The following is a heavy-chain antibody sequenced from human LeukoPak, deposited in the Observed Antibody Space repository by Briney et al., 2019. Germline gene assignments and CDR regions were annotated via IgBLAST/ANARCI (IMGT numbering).Heavy chain of an antibody. CDR3: ARRVGSSWHFDY. D-gene: IGHD6-13*01. CDR1: GYSFTTYW. CDR2: IYPGDSDT. J-gene: IGHJ4*02. V-gene: IGHV5-51*01. Sequence: GESLKISCKGPGYSFTTYWIGWVRQMPGKGLEWMGIIYPGDSDTRYSPSFQGQVTISADKSISTAYPQWSSPKASDTAMYYCARRVGSSWHFDYWGQGTLVTVSS.